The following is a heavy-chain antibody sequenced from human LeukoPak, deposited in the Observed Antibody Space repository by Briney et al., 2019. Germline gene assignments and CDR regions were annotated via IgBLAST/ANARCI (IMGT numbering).Heavy chain of an antibody. CDR2: IYSGGST. CDR3: ARDLYYDSSGYYGGYDY. V-gene: IGHV3-53*01. Sequence: GGSLRLSCAASGFTVSSNYMSWVRQAPGKGLEWVSVIYSGGSTYYADSVKGRFTISRDNSKNTLYLQMNSLRAEDTAVYYCARDLYYDSSGYYGGYDYWGQGTLVTVSS. J-gene: IGHJ4*02. D-gene: IGHD3-22*01. CDR1: GFTVSSNY.